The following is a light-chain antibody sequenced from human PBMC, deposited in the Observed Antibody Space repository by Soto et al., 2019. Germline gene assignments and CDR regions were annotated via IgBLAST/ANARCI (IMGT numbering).Light chain of an antibody. CDR3: QQGHNWPLT. CDR1: QCMNSE. V-gene: IGKV3-15*01. Sequence: EIVMTQSPATLSLSPGERAALSCRASQCMNSELAWYQQKPGQPPRLLIYGASTRATGVPARFTGSESGSEFTLTISGLQSEDFAVYYCQQGHNWPLTFGQGTRLEI. J-gene: IGKJ2*01. CDR2: GAS.